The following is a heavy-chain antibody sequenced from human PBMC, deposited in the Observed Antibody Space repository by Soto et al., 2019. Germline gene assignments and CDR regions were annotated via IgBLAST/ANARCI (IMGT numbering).Heavy chain of an antibody. CDR3: AKQAAGYFDY. J-gene: IGHJ4*02. D-gene: IGHD6-19*01. V-gene: IGHV3-23*01. CDR2: ISGSGGGT. CDR1: GFTFSSYA. Sequence: GGSLRLSCAASGFTFSSYAMSWVRQAPGKGLEGVSAISGSGGGTYYADSGKGRFTISRDNSKNTLYLQMNSLRAEDTAVYYCAKQAAGYFDYWGQGTLVTVSS.